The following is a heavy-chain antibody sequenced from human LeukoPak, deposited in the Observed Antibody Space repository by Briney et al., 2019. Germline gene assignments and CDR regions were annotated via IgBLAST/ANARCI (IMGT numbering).Heavy chain of an antibody. V-gene: IGHV3-30*04. CDR1: GFTFSNSA. D-gene: IGHD2-2*01. J-gene: IGHJ4*02. Sequence: GGSLRLSCAASGFTFSNSAMHWVRQAPGKGREGVAVISKDGGEKYYADSVKGRFTISRDNSKNTLYLQMNSLRTEDTAVYYCAREGVVVRPFDYWGQGTLVTVSS. CDR3: AREGVVVRPFDY. CDR2: ISKDGGEK.